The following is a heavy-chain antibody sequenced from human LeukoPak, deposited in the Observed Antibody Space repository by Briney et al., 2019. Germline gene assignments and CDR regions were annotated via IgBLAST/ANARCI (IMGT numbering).Heavy chain of an antibody. V-gene: IGHV4-39*07. CDR3: ARACRITIFGVVIMAWFDP. CDR2: INHSGST. D-gene: IGHD3-3*01. Sequence: SETLSLTCTVSGGSIYGSSYYWGWIRQPPGKGLEWIGEINHSGSTNYNPSLKSRVTISVDTSKNQFSLKLSSVTAADTAVYYCARACRITIFGVVIMAWFDPWGQGTLVTVSS. J-gene: IGHJ5*02. CDR1: GGSIYGSSYY.